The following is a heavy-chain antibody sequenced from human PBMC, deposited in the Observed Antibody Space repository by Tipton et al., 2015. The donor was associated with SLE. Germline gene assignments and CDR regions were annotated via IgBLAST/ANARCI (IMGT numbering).Heavy chain of an antibody. CDR3: ARHDTNYGRNWFDP. V-gene: IGHV4-39*01. CDR2: IYYSGNT. J-gene: IGHJ5*02. CDR1: GGSLSSSGYY. D-gene: IGHD2-8*01. Sequence: TLSLTCSFSGGSLSSSGYYLGWIRQSPGKGLEWIVSIYYSGNTYYNPSLKSRVTMSVDTSKNHFSLKVSSVTAADTAVYYCARHDTNYGRNWFDPWGQGTLVTVSS.